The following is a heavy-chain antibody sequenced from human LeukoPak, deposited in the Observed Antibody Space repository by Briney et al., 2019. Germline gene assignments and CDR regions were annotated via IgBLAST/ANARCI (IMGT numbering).Heavy chain of an antibody. Sequence: GGSLRLSCAASGFTFSNAWMTWVRQAPGKGLEWVGRIKSSRDGGTIGYAAPVKGRFTISRDDSKDTLYLQMNNLKIEVAAVYYCTTVGSAGNFDYWGQGTLVTVSS. CDR1: GFTFSNAW. V-gene: IGHV3-15*01. CDR2: IKSSRDGGTI. D-gene: IGHD6-25*01. J-gene: IGHJ4*02. CDR3: TTVGSAGNFDY.